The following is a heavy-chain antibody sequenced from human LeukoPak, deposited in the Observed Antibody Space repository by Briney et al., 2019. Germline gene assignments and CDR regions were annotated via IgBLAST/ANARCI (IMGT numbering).Heavy chain of an antibody. CDR2: IKQDGSEK. J-gene: IGHJ5*02. CDR1: GFTFSSYW. D-gene: IGHD3-3*01. Sequence: GGSLRLSCAASGFTFSSYWMSWVRQAPGKGLGWVANIKQDGSEKYYVDSVKGRFTISRDNAKNSLYLQMNSLRAEDTAVYYCARGVLEWLSKRYNWFDPWGQGTLVTVSS. V-gene: IGHV3-7*01. CDR3: ARGVLEWLSKRYNWFDP.